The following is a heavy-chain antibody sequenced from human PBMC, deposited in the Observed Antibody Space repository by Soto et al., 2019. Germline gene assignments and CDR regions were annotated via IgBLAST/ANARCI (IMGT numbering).Heavy chain of an antibody. CDR2: ISAYNGNT. CDR3: ARTPYYYDSSGYVGNYYYYGMDV. CDR1: GGTFSSYT. Sequence: ASVKVSCKASGGTFSSYTISWVRQAPGQGLEWMGWISAYNGNTHYEQKLQGRVTMTTDTSTSTAYMELRSLGSDDTAVYYCARTPYYYDSSGYVGNYYYYGMDVWGQGTTVTVSS. V-gene: IGHV1-18*01. J-gene: IGHJ6*02. D-gene: IGHD3-22*01.